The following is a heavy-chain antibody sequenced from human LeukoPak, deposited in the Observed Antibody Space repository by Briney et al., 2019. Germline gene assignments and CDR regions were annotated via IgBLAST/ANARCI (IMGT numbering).Heavy chain of an antibody. CDR1: RFSFSSYA. V-gene: IGHV3-23*01. J-gene: IGHJ4*02. D-gene: IGHD2-2*01. Sequence: GGSLRLSCPASRFSFSSYAMSWVRPAPGKGLEWVSAISGSGVGTYYADSVKGRFTISRDNSKNTLYMQMSSLRGEDTAVYYCAKNTPPARGYFDSWGQGTLVTVSS. CDR3: AKNTPPARGYFDS. CDR2: ISGSGVGT.